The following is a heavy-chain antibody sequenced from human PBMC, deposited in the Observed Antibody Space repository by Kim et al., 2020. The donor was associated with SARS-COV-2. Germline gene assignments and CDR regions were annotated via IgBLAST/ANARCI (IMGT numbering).Heavy chain of an antibody. Sequence: GESLKISCKGSGYSFTSYWIGWVRQMPGKGLEWMGIIYPGDSDTRYSPSFQGQVTISADKSISTAYLQWSSLKASDTAMYYCASFDYGGKSADDAFDIWGQGTMVTVSS. CDR1: GYSFTSYW. V-gene: IGHV5-51*01. J-gene: IGHJ3*02. D-gene: IGHD4-17*01. CDR3: ASFDYGGKSADDAFDI. CDR2: IYPGDSDT.